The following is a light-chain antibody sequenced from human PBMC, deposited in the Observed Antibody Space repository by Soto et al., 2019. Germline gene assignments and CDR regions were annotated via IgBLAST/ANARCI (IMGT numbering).Light chain of an antibody. CDR2: EVN. CDR1: SSDVGNYNY. V-gene: IGLV2-8*01. CDR3: SSYAGSNKV. Sequence: QSALTQPPSASGSPGQSVTISCTGSSSDVGNYNYVSWYQQHPGKVPKLMIYEVNKRPSGGPDRFSGSKSGNTASLTVSGLQAEDEADYYCSSYAGSNKVFGGGTKVTVL. J-gene: IGLJ3*02.